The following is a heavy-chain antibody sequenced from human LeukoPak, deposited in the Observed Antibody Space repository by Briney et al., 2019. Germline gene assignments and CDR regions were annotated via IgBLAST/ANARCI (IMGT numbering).Heavy chain of an antibody. D-gene: IGHD5-12*01. V-gene: IGHV4-59*01. CDR3: ARVASGYDYPHDDYYYYYYMDV. J-gene: IGHJ6*03. CDR2: IYYSGST. Sequence: SETLSLTCTVSGGSISSYYWSWIRQPPGKGLEWIGYIYYSGSTNYNPSLKSRVTISVDTSKNQFSLKLSSVTAADTAVYYCARVASGYDYPHDDYYYYYYMDVWGKGTTVTVSS. CDR1: GGSISSYY.